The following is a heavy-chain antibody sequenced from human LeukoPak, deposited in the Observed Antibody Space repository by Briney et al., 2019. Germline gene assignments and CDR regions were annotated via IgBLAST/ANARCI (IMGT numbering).Heavy chain of an antibody. CDR3: AKPYYYGSRSYMDY. CDR2: ISYDGSNT. D-gene: IGHD3-10*01. J-gene: IGHJ4*02. CDR1: GFTFSSYG. Sequence: GGSLRLSCAASGFTFSSYGMHWVRQAPGKGLEWVAVISYDGSNTYYADSVKGRYTISRDNSKNMLYLQMNSLRAEDTAVYYCAKPYYYGSRSYMDYWGQGTLVTVSS. V-gene: IGHV3-30*18.